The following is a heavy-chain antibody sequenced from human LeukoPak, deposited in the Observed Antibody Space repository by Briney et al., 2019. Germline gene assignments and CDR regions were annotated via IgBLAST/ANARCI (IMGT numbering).Heavy chain of an antibody. CDR1: GFTFSSYG. V-gene: IGHV3-30*02. Sequence: PGGSLRLSRAASGFTFSSYGMHWVRQAPGKGLEWVAFIRYDGSTKYYADSVKGRFTISRDNSKNTLYLQMNSLRAEDTAVYYCAKDRLNYYGMDVWGQGTTVTVSS. J-gene: IGHJ6*02. CDR2: IRYDGSTK. CDR3: AKDRLNYYGMDV.